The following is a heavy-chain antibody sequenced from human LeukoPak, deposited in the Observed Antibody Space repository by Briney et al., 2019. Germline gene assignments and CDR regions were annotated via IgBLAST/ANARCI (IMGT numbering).Heavy chain of an antibody. V-gene: IGHV3-30-3*01. J-gene: IGHJ5*02. CDR1: GFTFSSYA. CDR2: ISYDGSNK. CDR3: ARSPRGNSSGWYNWFDP. D-gene: IGHD6-19*01. Sequence: PGGSLRLSCEASGFTFSSYAMHWARQAPGKGLEWVAVISYDGSNKYYADSVKGRFTISRDNSKNTLYLQMNSLRAEDTAVYYCARSPRGNSSGWYNWFDPWGQGTLVTVSS.